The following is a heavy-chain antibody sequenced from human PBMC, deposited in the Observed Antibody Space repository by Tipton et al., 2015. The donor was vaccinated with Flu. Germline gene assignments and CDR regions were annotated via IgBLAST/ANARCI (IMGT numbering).Heavy chain of an antibody. Sequence: TLSLTCAVSGYSISSGYYWGWMRQPPGKGLEWIGSIYHSGSTHYNPSLKSRVTISVDTSKNQFSLKLSSVTAADTAVYYCARVHIATTGPWFDPWGQGTLVTVSS. CDR2: IYHSGST. CDR1: GYSISSGYY. J-gene: IGHJ5*02. CDR3: ARVHIATTGPWFDP. V-gene: IGHV4-38-2*01. D-gene: IGHD1-1*01.